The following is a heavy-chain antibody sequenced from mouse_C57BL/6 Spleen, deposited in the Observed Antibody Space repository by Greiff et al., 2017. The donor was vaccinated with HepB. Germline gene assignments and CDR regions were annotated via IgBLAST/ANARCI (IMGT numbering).Heavy chain of an antibody. Sequence: EVMLVESEGGLVQPGSSMKLSCTASGFTFSDYYMAWVRQVPEKGLEWVANINYDGSSTYYLDSLKSRFIISRDNAKNILYLQMSSMKSEDTATYYCARAHDYYAMDYWGQGTSVTVSS. CDR2: INYDGSST. CDR3: ARAHDYYAMDY. J-gene: IGHJ4*01. CDR1: GFTFSDYY. V-gene: IGHV5-16*01.